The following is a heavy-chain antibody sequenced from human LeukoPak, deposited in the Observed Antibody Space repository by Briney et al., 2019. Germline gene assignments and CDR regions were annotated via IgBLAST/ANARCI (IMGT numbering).Heavy chain of an antibody. V-gene: IGHV1-46*01. CDR3: ARDRSGLYYFDY. J-gene: IGHJ4*02. D-gene: IGHD3-22*01. CDR1: GYTLSSIY. Sequence: ASVKVSCKASGYTLSSIYMDWARLAPGQGPACMGMIDPSDGSTTYAQKFQGRVTVTRDTSTSTVFMELSSLRSEDTAVYYCARDRSGLYYFDYWGQGTPVTVSS. CDR2: IDPSDGST.